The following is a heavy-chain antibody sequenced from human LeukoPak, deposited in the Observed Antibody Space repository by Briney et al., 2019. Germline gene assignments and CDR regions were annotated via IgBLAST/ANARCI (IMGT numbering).Heavy chain of an antibody. V-gene: IGHV3-33*01. Sequence: PGRSLRLSCAASGFTFRSYGMHWVRQAPGKGLEWVAVMWYDGSNKYHADSVKGRFTISRDNSKNTLYLQMNSLRAEDTAVYYCARDADYGDHGLDYWGQGTLVTVSS. CDR1: GFTFRSYG. D-gene: IGHD4-17*01. CDR2: MWYDGSNK. J-gene: IGHJ4*02. CDR3: ARDADYGDHGLDY.